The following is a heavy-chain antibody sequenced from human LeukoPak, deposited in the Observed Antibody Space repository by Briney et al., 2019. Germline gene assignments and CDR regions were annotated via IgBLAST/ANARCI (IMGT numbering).Heavy chain of an antibody. CDR2: IYTSGST. Sequence: PSETLSLTCTVSGGSISSYYWSWIRQPAGKGLEWIGRIYTSGSTNYNPSLKSRVTMSVDTSKNQFSLKLSSVTAADTAVYYCARSSQKYSSSWYELDYWGQGTLVTVSS. CDR3: ARSSQKYSSSWYELDY. CDR1: GGSISSYY. J-gene: IGHJ4*02. D-gene: IGHD6-13*01. V-gene: IGHV4-4*07.